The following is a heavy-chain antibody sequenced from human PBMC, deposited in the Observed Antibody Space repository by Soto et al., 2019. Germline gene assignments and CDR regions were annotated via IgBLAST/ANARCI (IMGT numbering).Heavy chain of an antibody. Sequence: TGGSLRLSCAASGFTFSSYAMHWVRQAPGKGLEWVAVISYDGSNKYYADYVKGRFTISRDNSKNTLYLQMNSMRAEDTVVYYCAPFTIFGVVNKFDPWGQGTLVTVSS. CDR2: ISYDGSNK. V-gene: IGHV3-30-3*01. CDR1: GFTFSSYA. CDR3: APFTIFGVVNKFDP. J-gene: IGHJ5*02. D-gene: IGHD3-3*01.